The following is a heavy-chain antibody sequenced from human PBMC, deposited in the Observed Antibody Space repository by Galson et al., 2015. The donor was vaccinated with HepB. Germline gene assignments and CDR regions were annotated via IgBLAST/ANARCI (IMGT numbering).Heavy chain of an antibody. CDR3: ATSRIVVVIFDALDI. Sequence: SLRLSCAASGFTFSSYWMSWVRQAPGKGLEWVANIKQDGSEKYYVDSVKGRFTISRDNAKNSLYLQMNILRAEDTAVYYCATSRIVVVIFDALDIWGHGTMVTVSS. J-gene: IGHJ3*02. V-gene: IGHV3-7*03. D-gene: IGHD3-22*01. CDR2: IKQDGSEK. CDR1: GFTFSSYW.